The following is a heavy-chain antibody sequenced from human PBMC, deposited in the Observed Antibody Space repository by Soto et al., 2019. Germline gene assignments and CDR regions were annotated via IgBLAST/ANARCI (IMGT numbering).Heavy chain of an antibody. Sequence: VQLVESGGGVVQPGRSLRLSCAASGFTFSSYAMHWVRQAPGKGLEWMAITSDDESRKYYGDSVRGRFTISRDNSKNTLYLQMNSLRDEDTALFYCARGAGSGSFLIDYWGQGTLVTVSS. CDR1: GFTFSSYA. V-gene: IGHV3-30*04. J-gene: IGHJ4*02. CDR2: TSDDESRK. CDR3: ARGAGSGSFLIDY. D-gene: IGHD1-26*01.